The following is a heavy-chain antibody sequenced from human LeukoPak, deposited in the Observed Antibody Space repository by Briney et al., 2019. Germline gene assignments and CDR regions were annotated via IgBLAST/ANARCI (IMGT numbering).Heavy chain of an antibody. V-gene: IGHV3-11*06. Sequence: GGSLRLSCAASGFTFSDYYMSWIRQAPGKGLEWVSYISSSSSYTNYADSVKGRFTISRDNAKNSLYLRMNSLRAEDTAVYYCARDALTGAEYFQHWGQGTLVTVSS. CDR1: GFTFSDYY. D-gene: IGHD3-9*01. CDR2: ISSSSSYT. CDR3: ARDALTGAEYFQH. J-gene: IGHJ1*01.